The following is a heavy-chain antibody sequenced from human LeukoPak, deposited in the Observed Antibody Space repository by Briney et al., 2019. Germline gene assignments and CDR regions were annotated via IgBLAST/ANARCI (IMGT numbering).Heavy chain of an antibody. CDR1: GFTFTSYW. CDR3: ARDVRAVSGGSPSPTF. D-gene: IGHD3-10*01. Sequence: PGGSLRLSCAASGFTFTSYWMSWVRQAPGKGLEWVANIKHDGSETYYVDSVKGRFTISRDNANDSAHLQTNRLRPEDTAVYYCARDVRAVSGGSPSPTFWAQGTLVTVSS. J-gene: IGHJ4*02. V-gene: IGHV3-7*01. CDR2: IKHDGSET.